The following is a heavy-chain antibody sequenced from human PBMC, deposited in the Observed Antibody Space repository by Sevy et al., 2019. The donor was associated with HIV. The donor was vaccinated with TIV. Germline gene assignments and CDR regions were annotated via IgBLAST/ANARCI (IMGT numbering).Heavy chain of an antibody. CDR2: ISYDGSTK. Sequence: GGSLRLSCAASGFTFSSYAMHWVRQAPGKGLEWVAVISYDGSTKYYADSVKGRFTISRDNSKNTLYLQMNSLRAEDTAVYYSARDVSSSSRPYYYYYYGMDVWGQGTTVTVSS. V-gene: IGHV3-30-3*01. D-gene: IGHD6-6*01. CDR1: GFTFSSYA. CDR3: ARDVSSSSRPYYYYYYGMDV. J-gene: IGHJ6*02.